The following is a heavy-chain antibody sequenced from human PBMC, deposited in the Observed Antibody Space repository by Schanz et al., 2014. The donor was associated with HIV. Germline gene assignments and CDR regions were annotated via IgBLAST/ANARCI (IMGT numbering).Heavy chain of an antibody. CDR3: AKDRNYYDSRYRGKGNYYYYYGMDV. CDR1: GFTFHSYG. V-gene: IGHV3-30*18. Sequence: QVQLVESGGGVVQPGRSLRLSCAASGFTFHSYGMHWVRQAPGKGLEWGSVKSNDGKKKLYADSEKGRFTISRDNSKNTMYLKMNSLRVDDTAVYYCAKDRNYYDSRYRGKGNYYYYYGMDVWGQGTTVTVSS. CDR2: KSNDGKKK. D-gene: IGHD3-22*01. J-gene: IGHJ6*02.